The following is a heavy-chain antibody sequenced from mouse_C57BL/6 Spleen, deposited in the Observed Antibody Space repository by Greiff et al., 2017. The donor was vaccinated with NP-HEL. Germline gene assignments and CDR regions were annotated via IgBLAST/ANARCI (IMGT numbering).Heavy chain of an antibody. V-gene: IGHV1-15*01. CDR3: TRGGYYYGSSYNWYFDV. J-gene: IGHJ1*03. CDR1: GYTFTDYE. Sequence: VQLQQSGAELVRPGASVTLSCKASGYTFTDYEMHWVKQTPVHGLEWIGAIDPETGGTAYNQKFKGKAILTADKSSSTAYMELRSLTSEDSAVYYCTRGGYYYGSSYNWYFDVWGTGTTVTVSS. CDR2: IDPETGGT. D-gene: IGHD1-1*01.